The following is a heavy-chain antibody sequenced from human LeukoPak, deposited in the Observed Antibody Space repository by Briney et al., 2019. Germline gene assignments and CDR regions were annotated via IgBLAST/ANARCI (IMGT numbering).Heavy chain of an antibody. CDR3: AKGGYYYGSGSYPPTFGY. CDR2: ISGSGGST. Sequence: GGSLRLSCAASGFTFSTFSSYAMSWVRQAPGKGLEWVSAISGSGGSTYYADSVKGRFTISRDNSKNTLYMQMNSLRAEDTAVYYCAKGGYYYGSGSYPPTFGYWGQGTLVTVSS. D-gene: IGHD3-10*01. CDR1: GFTFSTFSSYA. V-gene: IGHV3-23*01. J-gene: IGHJ4*02.